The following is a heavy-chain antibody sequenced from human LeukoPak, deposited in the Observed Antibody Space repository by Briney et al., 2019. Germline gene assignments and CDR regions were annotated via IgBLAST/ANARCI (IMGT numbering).Heavy chain of an antibody. Sequence: GGSLRLSCAASGFTFSSYAMSWVRQAPGKGLEWVSAISGSGGSTYYADSVKGRFTISRDNSKNTLYLQMNSLRAEDTAVYYCAKYRGGSYYAGLFDYWGREPWSPSPQ. J-gene: IGHJ4*02. V-gene: IGHV3-23*01. CDR1: GFTFSSYA. CDR2: ISGSGGST. CDR3: AKYRGGSYYAGLFDY. D-gene: IGHD1-26*01.